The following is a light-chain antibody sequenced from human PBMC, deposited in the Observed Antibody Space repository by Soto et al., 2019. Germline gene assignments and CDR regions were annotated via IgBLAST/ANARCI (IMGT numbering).Light chain of an antibody. CDR3: QQYNDWPPYS. V-gene: IGKV3-15*01. CDR1: QSVGSN. Sequence: EIVLTQAPATLSVAPGGGATLSCRGSQSVGSNLAWYQQKPGQAPRLLIHSASTRATGIPARFSGSGSGSDFTLTISSLQSEDFAVYFCQQYNDWPPYSFGQGTKVDIK. J-gene: IGKJ2*03. CDR2: SAS.